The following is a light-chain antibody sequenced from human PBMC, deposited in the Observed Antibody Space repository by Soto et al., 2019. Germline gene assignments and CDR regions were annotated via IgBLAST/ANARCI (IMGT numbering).Light chain of an antibody. CDR1: QSLLHSNGYKY. Sequence: DIVMTQSPLSLPVSPGEPASISCRPSQSLLHSNGYKYLDWYLQKPGQSPQLLIYLGSNRASGVPDRFSGSGSGTDFTLKISRVEAEDVGVYYCMQALQTRYTFGQGTKLEIK. CDR3: MQALQTRYT. V-gene: IGKV2-28*01. CDR2: LGS. J-gene: IGKJ2*01.